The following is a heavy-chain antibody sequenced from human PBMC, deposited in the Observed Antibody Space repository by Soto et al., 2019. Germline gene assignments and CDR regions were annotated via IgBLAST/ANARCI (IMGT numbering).Heavy chain of an antibody. CDR1: GFTFSSHA. V-gene: IGHV3-23*01. D-gene: IGHD2-15*01. J-gene: IGHJ4*02. CDR3: ATPAGDTSTWYSPSYDY. CDR2: ISGSGGNT. Sequence: GGSLRLSCIVSGFTFSSHAMTWVRHAPGKGLEWVSTISGSGGNTYDAESVKGRFATSRDNSMNTLYLQLNSLRAEDTAVYYCATPAGDTSTWYSPSYDYWGQGTLVTVSS.